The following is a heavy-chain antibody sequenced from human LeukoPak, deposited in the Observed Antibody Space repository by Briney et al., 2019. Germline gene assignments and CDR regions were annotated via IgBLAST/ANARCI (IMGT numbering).Heavy chain of an antibody. CDR3: ARGDYDFWSGYRDRVFDY. V-gene: IGHV3-66*01. D-gene: IGHD3-3*01. J-gene: IGHJ4*02. CDR2: IFSGGTT. CDR1: GFTVSSNY. Sequence: GGSLRLSCAASGFTVSSNYMSWVRQAPGKGLEWVSVIFSGGTTYYADSVKGRFTISRDNSKNTLYLQMNSLRAEDTAVYYCARGDYDFWSGYRDRVFDYWGQGTLVTVSS.